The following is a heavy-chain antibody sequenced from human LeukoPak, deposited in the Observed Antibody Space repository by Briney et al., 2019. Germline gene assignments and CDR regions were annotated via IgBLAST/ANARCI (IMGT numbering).Heavy chain of an antibody. CDR3: AKDRQYCTGGVCYPFDP. V-gene: IGHV3-23*01. J-gene: IGHJ5*02. CDR1: GFTFSSYA. D-gene: IGHD2-8*02. CDR2: ISGSGGST. Sequence: GGSLRLSCAASGFTFSSYAMSWVRQAPGKGLEWVSAISGSGGSTYYADSVKGRFTISRDNSKNTLYLQMNSLRAEDTAVYYCAKDRQYCTGGVCYPFDPWGQGTLVTVSS.